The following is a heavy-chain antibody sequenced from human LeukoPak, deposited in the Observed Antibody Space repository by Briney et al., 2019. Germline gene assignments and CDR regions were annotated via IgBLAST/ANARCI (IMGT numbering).Heavy chain of an antibody. V-gene: IGHV1-18*01. D-gene: IGHD3-10*01. CDR2: ISGYNGNT. CDR1: GYTFTYYG. CDR3: ARPNYPGGSGSYGGTNWFDP. J-gene: IGHJ5*02. Sequence: WASVKVSCKASGYTFTYYGISWVRQAPGQGPEWMGWISGYNGNTNYAQKFQGRVTMTTDTSTSTAYMELRSLRSDDTALYYCARPNYPGGSGSYGGTNWFDPWGQGTLVTVSS.